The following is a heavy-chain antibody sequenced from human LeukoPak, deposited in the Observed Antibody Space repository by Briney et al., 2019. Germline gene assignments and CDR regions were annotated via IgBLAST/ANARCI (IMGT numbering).Heavy chain of an antibody. CDR2: ISAYNGNT. J-gene: IGHJ4*02. CDR3: ARIPPQLLLLYFDY. CDR1: GYTFTSYG. D-gene: IGHD2-2*01. V-gene: IGHV1-18*01. Sequence: ASVKVSCKASGYTFTSYGISWVRQAPGQGLEWMGWISAYNGNTNYAQKLQGRVTMTTDTSTSTAYMELRSLRSDDTAVYYCARIPPQLLLLYFDYWGQGTLVTVSS.